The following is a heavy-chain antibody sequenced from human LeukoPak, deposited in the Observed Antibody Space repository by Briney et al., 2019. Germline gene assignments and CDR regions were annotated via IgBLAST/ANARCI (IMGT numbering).Heavy chain of an antibody. CDR1: GFTFTDYW. D-gene: IGHD5-24*01. CDR3: AREGLEMATAFDY. J-gene: IGHJ4*02. CDR2: IRQDGSEK. V-gene: IGHV3-7*01. Sequence: GGSLRLSCEVSGFTFTDYWMNWVRQAPGKGPEWVASIRQDGSEKTYVDSVKGRFTISRDNAKNSLYLQMNSLRAEDTAVYYCAREGLEMATAFDYWGQGTLVTVSS.